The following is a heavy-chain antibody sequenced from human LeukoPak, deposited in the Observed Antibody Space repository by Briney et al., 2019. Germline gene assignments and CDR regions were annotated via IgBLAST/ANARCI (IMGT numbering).Heavy chain of an antibody. D-gene: IGHD3-3*01. CDR2: VNVDGIT. J-gene: IGHJ4*02. CDR3: SSGPKMGLFDY. Sequence: GGSLRLSCAASGFNFGYYVTYWVRQPPWKALEWVSLVNVDGITHNGDAAKGRFTISRDNAKNTLYLQMNSLRAADPAVDFCSSGPKMGLFDYWGQGTLVTVSS. V-gene: IGHV3-43*02. CDR1: GFNFGYYV.